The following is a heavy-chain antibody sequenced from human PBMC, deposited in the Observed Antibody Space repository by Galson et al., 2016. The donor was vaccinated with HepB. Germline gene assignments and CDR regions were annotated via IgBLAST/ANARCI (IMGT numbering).Heavy chain of an antibody. CDR3: ARVGQWLPSLFDF. CDR2: INPNSGGT. CDR1: GYTFTANY. J-gene: IGHJ4*02. V-gene: IGHV1-2*02. D-gene: IGHD6-19*01. Sequence: SVKVSCKASGYTFTANYMHWVRQAPGQGLEWMGWINPNSGGTNYAQKFQGRVTMTRDTSISTVYMHLSRLRSDDTAVYYCARVGQWLPSLFDFWGQGTLVSVSS.